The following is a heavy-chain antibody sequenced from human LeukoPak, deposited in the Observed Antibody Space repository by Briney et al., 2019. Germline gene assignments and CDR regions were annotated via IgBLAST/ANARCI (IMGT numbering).Heavy chain of an antibody. CDR3: ARMGPKTTAAFDV. J-gene: IGHJ3*01. D-gene: IGHD1-7*01. CDR1: GGSISSYY. V-gene: IGHV4-59*01. CDR2: IYYSGST. Sequence: SETLSLTCTVSGGSISSYYWSWIRQPPGKGLEWIGYIYYSGSTNYNPSLKGRVTISVDTSKNQFSLKLSSVTAADTAVYYCARMGPKTTAAFDVWGQGTMVTVSS.